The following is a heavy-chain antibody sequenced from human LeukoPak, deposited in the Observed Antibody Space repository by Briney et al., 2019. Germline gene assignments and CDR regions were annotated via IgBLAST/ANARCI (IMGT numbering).Heavy chain of an antibody. CDR3: ARHRGGNGWYFDL. Sequence: GESLKISCKVSGARFTSYWIGWVRQMPGKGLECMATIYPGDSDTRYSPSFQGQVTISADKSISTAYLQWSSLKASDTAMYYCARHRGGNGWYFDLWGRGTLVIVSS. CDR2: IYPGDSDT. V-gene: IGHV5-51*01. J-gene: IGHJ2*01. D-gene: IGHD2-15*01. CDR1: GARFTSYW.